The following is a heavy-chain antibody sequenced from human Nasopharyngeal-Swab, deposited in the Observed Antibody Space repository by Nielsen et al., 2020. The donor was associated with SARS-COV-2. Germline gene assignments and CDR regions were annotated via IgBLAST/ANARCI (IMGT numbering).Heavy chain of an antibody. CDR2: TNYRSKWYN. D-gene: IGHD3-22*01. Sequence: SQTLSLTCAISGDSVSSNSAAWNWIRQSPSRGLEWLGRTNYRSKWYNDYAVSVKSRITINPDTSKNQFALQLNSVTPEDTAVYYCAREGPGYDYYDSSGYQSTSDAFDIWGQGTMVTVSS. V-gene: IGHV6-1*01. CDR3: AREGPGYDYYDSSGYQSTSDAFDI. CDR1: GDSVSSNSAA. J-gene: IGHJ3*02.